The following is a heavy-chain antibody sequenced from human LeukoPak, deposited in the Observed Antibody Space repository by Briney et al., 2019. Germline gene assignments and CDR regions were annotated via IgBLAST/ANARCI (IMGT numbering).Heavy chain of an antibody. CDR1: GYTFTSYG. Sequence: ASAKVSCKASGYTFTSYGISWVRQAPGQGLEWMGWISAYNGNTNYARKLQGRVTMTTDTSTSTAYMELRSLRSDDTAVYYCARGTYYDFWSGLDYWGQGTLVTVSS. J-gene: IGHJ4*02. D-gene: IGHD3-3*01. V-gene: IGHV1-18*01. CDR2: ISAYNGNT. CDR3: ARGTYYDFWSGLDY.